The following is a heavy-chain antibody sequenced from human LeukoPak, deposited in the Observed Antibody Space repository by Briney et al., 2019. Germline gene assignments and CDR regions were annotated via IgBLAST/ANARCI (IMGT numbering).Heavy chain of an antibody. Sequence: ASVKVSCKASGYTFTSYGISWVRQAPGQGLEWMGWISAHNGNTNNAQKLQGRVPMTTDTSTSTAYMELRRLRSDDTAVYYCAVNPGPLSFDYWGQGNLVTVSS. CDR1: GYTFTSYG. D-gene: IGHD2/OR15-2a*01. J-gene: IGHJ4*02. CDR2: ISAHNGNT. V-gene: IGHV1-18*01. CDR3: AVNPGPLSFDY.